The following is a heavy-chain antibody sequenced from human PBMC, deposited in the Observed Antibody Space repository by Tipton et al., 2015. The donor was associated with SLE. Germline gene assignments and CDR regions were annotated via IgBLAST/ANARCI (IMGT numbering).Heavy chain of an antibody. Sequence: SLRLSCAASGFAFSSFAMSWVRQAPGKGLEYVSTLYSGGSTYYLDSVKGRFTISGDISKNTLYLQMNTLRAEDTAVYYCAKTSSKDYIWGYYRSYYFDYWGQGALVCVSS. CDR3: AKTSSKDYIWGYYRSYYFDY. V-gene: IGHV3-23*03. J-gene: IGHJ4*02. CDR1: GFAFSSFA. CDR2: LYSGGST. D-gene: IGHD3-16*02.